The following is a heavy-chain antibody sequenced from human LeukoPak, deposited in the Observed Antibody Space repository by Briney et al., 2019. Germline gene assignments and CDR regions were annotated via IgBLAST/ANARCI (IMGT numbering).Heavy chain of an antibody. CDR3: AKDKAYYGSGSWCPDY. V-gene: IGHV3-23*01. CDR1: GFTFSSYA. CDR2: ISGSGGST. D-gene: IGHD3-10*01. Sequence: PGGSLRLSCAASGFTFSSYAMSWVRQAPGKGLEWVSAISGSGGSTYYADSVKGRFTISRDNSKNTLYLQMNSLRAEDTAVYYCAKDKAYYGSGSWCPDYWGQGTLVTVSS. J-gene: IGHJ4*02.